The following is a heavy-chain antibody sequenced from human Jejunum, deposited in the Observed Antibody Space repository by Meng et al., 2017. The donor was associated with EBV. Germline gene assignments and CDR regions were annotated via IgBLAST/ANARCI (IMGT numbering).Heavy chain of an antibody. CDR3: ARGGGRYLY. CDR2: IYNSGST. CDR1: GGSINNSNYY. V-gene: IGHV4-39*07. Sequence: QLQLQESGPGLVKPSXXXXLTCTVSGGSINNSNYYWGWIRQPPGKGLEWVGNIYNSGSTNYNPSLKSRVTISRDTSKNQFSLKLSSVTAADTAVYYCARGGGRYLYWGQGTLVTVSS. J-gene: IGHJ4*02. D-gene: IGHD6-19*01.